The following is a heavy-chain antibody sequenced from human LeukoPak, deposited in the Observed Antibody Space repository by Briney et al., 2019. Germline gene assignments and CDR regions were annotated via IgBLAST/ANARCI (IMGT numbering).Heavy chain of an antibody. Sequence: GGSLRLSCAASGFTFSNAWMSWVRQAPGKGLEWVGRIKSKTDGGTTDYAAPVKGRFTISRDDSKNTLYLQMNSLKTEDTAVYYCTIKRWEGHYYDSSGYYFDYWGQGTLVTVSS. J-gene: IGHJ4*02. CDR2: IKSKTDGGTT. CDR3: TIKRWEGHYYDSSGYYFDY. D-gene: IGHD3-22*01. V-gene: IGHV3-15*01. CDR1: GFTFSNAW.